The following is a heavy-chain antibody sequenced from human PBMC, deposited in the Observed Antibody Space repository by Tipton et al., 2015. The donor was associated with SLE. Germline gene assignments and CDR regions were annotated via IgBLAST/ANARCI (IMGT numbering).Heavy chain of an antibody. CDR2: IKQDGSEK. V-gene: IGHV3-7*01. D-gene: IGHD4-11*01. CDR3: ARGGAPLQYRGYGMDV. J-gene: IGHJ6*02. Sequence: SLRLSCAASGFTFSSYWMSWVRQAPGKGLEWVANIKQDGSEKYYVDSVKGRFTISRDNAKSSLYLQMNSLRAEDTAVYYCARGGAPLQYRGYGMDVWGQGTTVTVSS. CDR1: GFTFSSYW.